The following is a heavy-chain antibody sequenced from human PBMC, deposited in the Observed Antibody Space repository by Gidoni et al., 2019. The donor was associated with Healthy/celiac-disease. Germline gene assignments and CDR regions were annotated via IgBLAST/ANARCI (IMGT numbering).Heavy chain of an antibody. CDR3: AKDPPYYDILTGYYTDY. V-gene: IGHV3-23*01. CDR2: ISGSGGST. D-gene: IGHD3-9*01. CDR1: GFTFRSYA. J-gene: IGHJ4*02. Sequence: EVQLLASGGGLVQPGGSLRLSCAASGFTFRSYALSWVRQAPGKGLEWVSAISGSGGSTYYADSVKGRFTISRDNSKNTLYLQMNSLRDEDTAVYYCAKDPPYYDILTGYYTDYWGQGTLVTVSS.